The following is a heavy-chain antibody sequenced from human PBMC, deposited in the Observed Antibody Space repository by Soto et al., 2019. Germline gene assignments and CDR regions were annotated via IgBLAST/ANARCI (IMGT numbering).Heavy chain of an antibody. Sequence: LSLTCTVSGGSLSSNYWTWIRQPPGKGLEWIGYVYNSGSTNYNPSLKSRVTISEDTSKSQFSLKVNSMTAADTAVYYCARYRREAVAGYTLDNWGQGILVTVSS. CDR1: GGSLSSNY. CDR3: ARYRREAVAGYTLDN. J-gene: IGHJ4*02. D-gene: IGHD6-13*01. CDR2: VYNSGST. V-gene: IGHV4-59*01.